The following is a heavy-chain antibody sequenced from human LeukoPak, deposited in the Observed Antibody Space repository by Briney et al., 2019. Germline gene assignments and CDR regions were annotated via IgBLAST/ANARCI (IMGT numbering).Heavy chain of an antibody. J-gene: IGHJ6*02. Sequence: SSVKVSCKASGGTFSSYAISWVRQAPGQGLEWMGRIIPILGITNYAQKFQGRVTITADKSTSTAYMELSSLRSDDTAVYYCARDGGATTGTPYYYGLDVWGQGTTVTASS. CDR1: GGTFSSYA. D-gene: IGHD1-26*01. V-gene: IGHV1-69*04. CDR3: ARDGGATTGTPYYYGLDV. CDR2: IIPILGIT.